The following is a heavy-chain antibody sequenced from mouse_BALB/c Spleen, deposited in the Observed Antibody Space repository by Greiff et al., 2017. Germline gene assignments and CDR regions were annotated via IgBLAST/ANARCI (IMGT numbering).Heavy chain of an antibody. Sequence: EVKVVESGGGLVQPGGSLKLSCAASGFDFSRYWMSWVRQAPGKGLEWIGEINPDSSTINYTPSLKDKFIISRDNAKNTLYLQMSKVRSEDTALYYCARGYYYGSSYDYAMDYWGQGTSVTVSS. D-gene: IGHD1-1*01. CDR1: GFDFSRYW. CDR2: INPDSSTI. V-gene: IGHV4-1*02. CDR3: ARGYYYGSSYDYAMDY. J-gene: IGHJ4*01.